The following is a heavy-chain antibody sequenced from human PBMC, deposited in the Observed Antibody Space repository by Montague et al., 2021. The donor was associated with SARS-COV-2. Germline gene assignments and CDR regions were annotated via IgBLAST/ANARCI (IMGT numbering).Heavy chain of an antibody. CDR1: GGSIRSYY. D-gene: IGHD3-3*01. CDR3: TRLWSGYVDK. CDR2: IYYTGET. V-gene: IGHV4-59*01. Sequence: SETLSLTCSFSGGSIRSYYWSWIRLPPGKPLEWLGYIYYTGETTHNPSLKSRVTISVDTSRSQFSLRLTSVTAADTAVYFCTRLWSGYVDKWSQGTLVTVSS. J-gene: IGHJ4*02.